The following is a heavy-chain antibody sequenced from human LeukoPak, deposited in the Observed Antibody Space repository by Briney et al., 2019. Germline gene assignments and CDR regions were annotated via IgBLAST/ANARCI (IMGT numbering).Heavy chain of an antibody. V-gene: IGHV3-48*01. CDR1: GFTFSSNS. CDR2: ISSSSSTI. D-gene: IGHD6-19*01. CDR3: ARDLGSGWYDYHPYYYYGMDV. Sequence: GGSLRLSCAASGFTFSSNSMNWVRQAPGKGLEWVSYISSSSSTIYYADSVKGRFTISRDNAKNSLYLQMNSLRAEDTVVYYCARDLGSGWYDYHPYYYYGMDVWGQGTTVTVSS. J-gene: IGHJ6*02.